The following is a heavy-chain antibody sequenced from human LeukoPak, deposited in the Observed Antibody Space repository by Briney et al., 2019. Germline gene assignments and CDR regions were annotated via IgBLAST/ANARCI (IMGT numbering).Heavy chain of an antibody. V-gene: IGHV3-49*04. CDR1: GFTFCDYA. J-gene: IGHJ4*02. D-gene: IGHD2-8*01. CDR2: IRIKAYGGTT. Sequence: GGSLRLSCTASGFTFCDYAMSWVRQAPGKGLEGVGFIRIKAYGGTTEYAASVKGGFTISRDDSKSISYLQMNSLKTEDTAVYYCTRGSCTNGVCYHFDYWGQGTLVTVSS. CDR3: TRGSCTNGVCYHFDY.